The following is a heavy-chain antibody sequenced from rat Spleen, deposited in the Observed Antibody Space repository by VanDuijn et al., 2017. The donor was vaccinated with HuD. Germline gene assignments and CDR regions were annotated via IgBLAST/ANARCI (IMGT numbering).Heavy chain of an antibody. CDR2: MRYDGDT. CDR3: TGGYTPY. V-gene: IGHV2S30*01. D-gene: IGHD1-11*01. Sequence: QVQLKESGPGLVQPSQTLSLTCTVSGFSLTGNNVHWVRQPPGKGLEWMGRMRYDGDTYYNSALKSRLSISRDTSKSQVFLKMNSLQTEDTAIYYCTGGYTPYWGQGVMVTVSS. J-gene: IGHJ2*01. CDR1: GFSLTGNN.